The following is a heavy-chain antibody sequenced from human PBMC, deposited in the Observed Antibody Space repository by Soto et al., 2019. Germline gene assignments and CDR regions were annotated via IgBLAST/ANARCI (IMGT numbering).Heavy chain of an antibody. D-gene: IGHD3-10*01. Sequence: QMHLVQSGPEVRKPGSSVKVSCKASGGTFGDYGIDWVRQAPGHGLEWMGGILPVFRTPRNAQKFEGRVSLTVDEVTNTAFMELNSLXXXXXATYYCARDDGEGGMDVWGQGTTVIVSS. CDR3: ARDDGEGGMDV. CDR1: GGTFGDYG. V-gene: IGHV1-69*01. CDR2: ILPVFRTP. J-gene: IGHJ6*02.